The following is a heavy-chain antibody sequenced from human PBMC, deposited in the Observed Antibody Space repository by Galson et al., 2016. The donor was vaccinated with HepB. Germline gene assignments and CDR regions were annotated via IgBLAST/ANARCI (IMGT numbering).Heavy chain of an antibody. CDR1: GGAISRGGYY. V-gene: IGHV4-31*03. CDR2: TFYSGGD. CDR3: ARTFPDLDYYSPGKYCFDT. D-gene: IGHD3-10*01. J-gene: IGHJ5*02. Sequence: TLSLTCTVSGGAISRGGYYWSWIRQVPGKGLEWIGYTFYSGGDYYNPSFKNRVTISADTSKNQVYLNMMFATVADAAVYYCARTFPDLDYYSPGKYCFDTWGQGARVIVSA.